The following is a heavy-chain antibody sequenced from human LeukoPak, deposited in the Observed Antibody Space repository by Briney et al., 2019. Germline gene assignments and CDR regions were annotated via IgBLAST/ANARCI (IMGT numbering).Heavy chain of an antibody. CDR3: ARHEGYSSSQPFGY. CDR2: IYYSGST. Sequence: SETLSLTCTVSGGSISSYYWSWIRQPPGKGLEWIGYIYYSGSTNYNPSLKSRVTISVDTSKNQFSLKLISVTAADTAVYYCARHEGYSSSQPFGYWGQGTLVTVSS. V-gene: IGHV4-59*08. D-gene: IGHD6-13*01. J-gene: IGHJ4*02. CDR1: GGSISSYY.